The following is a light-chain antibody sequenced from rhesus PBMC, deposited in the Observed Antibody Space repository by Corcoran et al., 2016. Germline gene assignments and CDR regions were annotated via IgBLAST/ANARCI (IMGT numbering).Light chain of an antibody. V-gene: IGKV3-53*01. CDR1: QNINNY. CDR2: GAS. Sequence: QVILTQSPATLSLSPGERVTLSSRASQNINNYLAWYQQKPGQAPKPLIYGASTRAPGITDSFSGSGYGTEFTLTIRSLEPEDFVVYYSQKTTGFPRTFGGGTKVE. J-gene: IGKJ4*01. CDR3: QKTTGFPRT.